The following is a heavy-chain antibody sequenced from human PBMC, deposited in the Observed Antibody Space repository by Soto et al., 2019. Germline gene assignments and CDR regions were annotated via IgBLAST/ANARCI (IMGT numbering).Heavy chain of an antibody. D-gene: IGHD3-16*01. CDR1: GFSLSTSGVC. CDR2: IYWDDDK. CDR3: ARRLFGGWFDP. J-gene: IGHJ5*02. Sequence: QITLKESGPTLVKPTQTLTLTCTFSGFSLSTSGVCVGWIRQPPGKALEWLALIYWDDDKRYSPSLKSRLTITKDTSKNQVVLTMTNMDPVDTATYYFARRLFGGWFDPWGQGTLVTVSS. V-gene: IGHV2-5*02.